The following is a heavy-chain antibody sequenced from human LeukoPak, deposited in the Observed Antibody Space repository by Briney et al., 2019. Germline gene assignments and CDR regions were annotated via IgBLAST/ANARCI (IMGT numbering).Heavy chain of an antibody. J-gene: IGHJ3*02. D-gene: IGHD6-19*01. CDR3: VYRYSSGWNWDAFDI. V-gene: IGHV3-66*01. CDR1: GFTVSTNS. CDR2: IYSDNT. Sequence: GGTLRLSCTVSGFTVSTNSMSWVRQAPGKGLEWVSFIYSDNTHYSDPVKGRFTISRDNAKNTLYLQMNSLRAEDTAVYYCVYRYSSGWNWDAFDIWGQGTMVIVS.